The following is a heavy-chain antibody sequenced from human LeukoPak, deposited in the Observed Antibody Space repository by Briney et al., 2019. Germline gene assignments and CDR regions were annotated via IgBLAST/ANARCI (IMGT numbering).Heavy chain of an antibody. D-gene: IGHD6-19*01. CDR2: IYGGGST. CDR3: AKGDATVAGQLVFDY. J-gene: IGHJ4*02. CDR1: GFTFSNNY. Sequence: GGSLRLSCVVSGFTFSNNYMKWVRQAPGKGLEWVSTIYGGGSTYYADSVKGRFTISRDNSKNTLYLQMNSLRAEDTAVYYCAKGDATVAGQLVFDYWGQGTLVTVSS. V-gene: IGHV3-53*01.